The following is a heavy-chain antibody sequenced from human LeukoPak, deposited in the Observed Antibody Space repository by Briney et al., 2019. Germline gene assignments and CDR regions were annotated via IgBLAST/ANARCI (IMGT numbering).Heavy chain of an antibody. CDR3: AREGYSSSAATY. CDR2: INQDGSAR. CDR1: EFTFSRFW. Sequence: PGGSLRLSCVASEFTFSRFWMSWVRQAPGNGLEWVAHINQDGSARYYVDSVKGRFTISRDNAQDSVFLQMNSLIAEDTAVYFCAREGYSSSAATYWGQGTLVAVSS. V-gene: IGHV3-7*01. D-gene: IGHD4-11*01. J-gene: IGHJ4*02.